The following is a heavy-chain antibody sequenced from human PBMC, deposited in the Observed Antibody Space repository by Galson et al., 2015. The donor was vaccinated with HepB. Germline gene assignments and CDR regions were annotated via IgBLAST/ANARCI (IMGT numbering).Heavy chain of an antibody. CDR3: ARGQY. Sequence: SLRLSCAASGFTFSSSWMSWVRQAPGKGLEWVANISPDGSEGYYVDSVRGRFIISRDNAKNSLYLQMNSLSAEDTAVYYCARGQYWGQGTLVTVSS. J-gene: IGHJ4*02. V-gene: IGHV3-7*04. CDR2: ISPDGSEG. CDR1: GFTFSSSW.